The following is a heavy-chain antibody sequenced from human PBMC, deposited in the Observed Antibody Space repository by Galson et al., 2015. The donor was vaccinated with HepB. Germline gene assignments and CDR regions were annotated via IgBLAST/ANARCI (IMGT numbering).Heavy chain of an antibody. Sequence: SLRLSCAASGFTFSGSAMHWVRQASGKGLEWVGRIRSKANSYATAYAASVKGRFTISRDDSKNTAYLQMNSLKTEDTAVYYCTRHVSAYDFWSGYSSEYGHWGQGTLVTVSS. J-gene: IGHJ4*02. CDR1: GFTFSGSA. CDR3: TRHVSAYDFWSGYSSEYGH. V-gene: IGHV3-73*01. D-gene: IGHD3-3*01. CDR2: IRSKANSYAT.